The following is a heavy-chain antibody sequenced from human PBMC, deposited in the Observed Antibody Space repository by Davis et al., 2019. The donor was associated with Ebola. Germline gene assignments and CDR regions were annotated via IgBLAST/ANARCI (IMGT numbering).Heavy chain of an antibody. CDR2: INHSGST. D-gene: IGHD5-24*01. J-gene: IGHJ4*02. V-gene: IGHV4-34*01. Sequence: ESLKIPCAASGFTFSDYYMSWIRQAPGKGLEWLGEINHSGSTNYNPSLKSRVTISVETSKNQFSLKLSSVTAADTAVYYCARGLARWLRGFAYWGQGTLVTVSS. CDR1: GFTFSDYY. CDR3: ARGLARWLRGFAY.